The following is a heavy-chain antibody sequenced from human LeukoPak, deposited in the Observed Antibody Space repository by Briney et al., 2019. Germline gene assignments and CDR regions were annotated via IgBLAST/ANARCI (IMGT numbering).Heavy chain of an antibody. V-gene: IGHV6-1*01. Sequence: SQTLSLTCAISGDSVSGNSAAWNWIRQSPSRGLEWLGRTYYRSKWYHDYAVSVKSRVTINPGTSKNQFSLQLNSVIPEDTAMYYCARGGIGYCSSSSCYFDYWGRGTLVTVYS. J-gene: IGHJ4*02. CDR3: ARGGIGYCSSSSCYFDY. D-gene: IGHD2-2*01. CDR1: GDSVSGNSAA. CDR2: TYYRSKWYH.